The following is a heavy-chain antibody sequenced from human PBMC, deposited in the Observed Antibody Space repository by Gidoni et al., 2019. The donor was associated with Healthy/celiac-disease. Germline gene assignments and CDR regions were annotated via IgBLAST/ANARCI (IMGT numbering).Heavy chain of an antibody. V-gene: IGHV3-73*01. CDR3: TRKEGRVGFGYYYYGMDV. CDR2: IRSKANSYAT. J-gene: IGHJ6*02. D-gene: IGHD3-16*01. Sequence: EVQLVASGGGLVQPGGSLTLSCAPSGFPFSGSALPWVRQASGKGLEWVGRIRSKANSYATAYAASVKGRFTISRDDSKNTAYLQMNSLKTEDTAVYYWTRKEGRVGFGYYYYGMDVWGQGTTVTVSS. CDR1: GFPFSGSA.